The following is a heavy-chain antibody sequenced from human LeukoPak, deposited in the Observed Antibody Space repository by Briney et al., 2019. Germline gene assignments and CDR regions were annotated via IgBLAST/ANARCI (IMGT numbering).Heavy chain of an antibody. V-gene: IGHV3-11*06. D-gene: IGHD6-13*01. CDR1: GFTFSDYY. CDR3: ARDLVAAAHGAFDI. CDR2: ISSSSSYI. Sequence: PGGSLRLSCAASGFTFSDYYISWIRQAPGKGLEWVSSISSSSSYIYYADSVKGRFTISRDNAKNSLYLQMNSLRAEDTAVYYCARDLVAAAHGAFDIWGQGTLVTVSS. J-gene: IGHJ4*02.